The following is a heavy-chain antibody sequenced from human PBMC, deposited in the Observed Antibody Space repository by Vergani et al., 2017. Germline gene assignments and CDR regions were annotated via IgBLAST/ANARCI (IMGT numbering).Heavy chain of an antibody. CDR3: ARHRGWGLVVVAATPWYYYYGMDV. Sequence: EVQLVQSGAEVKKPGESLKISCKGSGYSFTSYWIGWVRQMPGKGLEWMGIIYPGDSDTRYSPSFQDQVTISADKSISTAYLQWSRLKASDTAMYYCARHRGWGLVVVAATPWYYYYGMDVWGQGTTVTVSS. D-gene: IGHD2-15*01. CDR2: IYPGDSDT. CDR1: GYSFTSYW. J-gene: IGHJ6*02. V-gene: IGHV5-51*01.